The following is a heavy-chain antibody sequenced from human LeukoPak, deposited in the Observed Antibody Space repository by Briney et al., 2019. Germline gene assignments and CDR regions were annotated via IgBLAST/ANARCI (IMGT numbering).Heavy chain of an antibody. D-gene: IGHD2-8*01. J-gene: IGHJ5*02. V-gene: IGHV4-39*07. CDR2: IYHSGST. CDR3: ARVYCPNGVCYNSRGWFDP. Sequence: SETLSLTCTVSGGSISSSSYYWGWIRQPPGKGLEWIGEIYHSGSTNYNPSLKSRVTISVDTSKNQFSLKLSSVTAADTAVYYCARVYCPNGVCYNSRGWFDPWGQGTLVTVSS. CDR1: GGSISSSSYY.